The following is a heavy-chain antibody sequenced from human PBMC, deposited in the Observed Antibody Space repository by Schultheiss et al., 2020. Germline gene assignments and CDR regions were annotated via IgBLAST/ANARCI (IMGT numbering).Heavy chain of an antibody. CDR2: ISAYNGNT. CDR3: ARGANRAYSSGWYNYYYGMDV. CDR1: GYTFTNYG. Sequence: ASVKVSCKASGYTFTNYGISWVRQAPGQGLEWMGWISAYNGNTNYAQNVQDRITMTTDTSTSTAYMELSSLTSEDTAVYYCARGANRAYSSGWYNYYYGMDVWGQGTTVTVSS. D-gene: IGHD6-19*01. J-gene: IGHJ6*02. V-gene: IGHV1-18*01.